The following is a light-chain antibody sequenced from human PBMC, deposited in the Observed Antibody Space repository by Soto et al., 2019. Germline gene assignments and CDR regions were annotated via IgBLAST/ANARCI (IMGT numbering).Light chain of an antibody. V-gene: IGKV1-5*01. CDR2: DAS. CDR1: QSISSW. Sequence: DIQMTQSPSTPSASVGDRVTITCRASQSISSWLAWYQQKPGKAPKLLIYDASSLESGVPSRFSGSGSGTEFTLTISSLQPDDFATYYCQQYNSYSGTFGQGTKLDIK. CDR3: QQYNSYSGT. J-gene: IGKJ1*01.